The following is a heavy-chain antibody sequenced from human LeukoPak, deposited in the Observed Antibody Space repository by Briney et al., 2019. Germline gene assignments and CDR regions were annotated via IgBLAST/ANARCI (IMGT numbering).Heavy chain of an antibody. Sequence: SETLSLTCTVSGGSISSGGYYWSWIRQHPGKGLEWIGYIYYSGSTYYNPSLKSRVTISVDTSKNQFSLKPSSVTAADTAVYYCARGLVVVAATPHYFDYWGQGTLVTVSS. J-gene: IGHJ4*02. CDR1: GGSISSGGYY. CDR3: ARGLVVVAATPHYFDY. CDR2: IYYSGST. V-gene: IGHV4-31*03. D-gene: IGHD2-15*01.